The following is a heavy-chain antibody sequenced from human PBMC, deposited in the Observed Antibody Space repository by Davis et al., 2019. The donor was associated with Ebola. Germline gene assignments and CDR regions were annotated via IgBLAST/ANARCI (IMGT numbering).Heavy chain of an antibody. CDR2: VYYSGSS. V-gene: IGHV4-61*03. CDR3: ARDSRWLVPGTYYYYGMDV. D-gene: IGHD6-19*01. Sequence: MPSETLSLTCTVSGGSVRSGSYYWSWIRQPPGKGLEWIGYVYYSGSSNLNPSLKSRVTISVDTSKNHFSLKLSSVTAADTAVYYCARDSRWLVPGTYYYYGMDVWGQGTTVTVSS. CDR1: GGSVRSGSYY. J-gene: IGHJ6*02.